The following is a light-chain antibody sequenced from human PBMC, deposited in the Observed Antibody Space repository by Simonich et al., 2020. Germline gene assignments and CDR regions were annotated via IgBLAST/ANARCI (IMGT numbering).Light chain of an antibody. CDR2: AVS. CDR1: SSDVGGYNY. J-gene: IGLJ3*02. Sequence: QSALTQPASVSGSPGQSITISCTGTSSDVGGYNYVSWYQQHPGKAPKLMIYAVSKRPSGVVNRFSGAKSGNTAALTISGLQAEDEADYYCSSYTSSSNWVFGGGTKLTVL. CDR3: SSYTSSSNWV. V-gene: IGLV2-14*03.